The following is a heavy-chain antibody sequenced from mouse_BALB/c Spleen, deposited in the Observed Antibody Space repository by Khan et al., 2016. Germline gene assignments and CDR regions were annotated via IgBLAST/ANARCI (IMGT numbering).Heavy chain of an antibody. J-gene: IGHJ3*01. CDR3: ARSGQLGLRWFAY. CDR2: ISYSGST. D-gene: IGHD3-2*01. V-gene: IGHV3-2*02. CDR1: GYSITSDYA. Sequence: EVQLQESGPGLVKPSQSLSLTCTVTGYSITSDYAWNWIRQFPGNKLEWMGYISYSGSTSYNPSLKSRISITRDTSKNQFFLQLNSVTTEDTATSYSARSGQLGLRWFAYWGQGTLVTVSA.